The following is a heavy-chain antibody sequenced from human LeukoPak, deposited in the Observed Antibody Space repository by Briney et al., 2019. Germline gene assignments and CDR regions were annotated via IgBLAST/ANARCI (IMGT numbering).Heavy chain of an antibody. D-gene: IGHD3-9*01. V-gene: IGHV3-48*02. CDR2: IRTTAEGAKYA. CDR3: ATDQRYAFDY. Sequence: GGSLRLSCATSGFSFTDYPMNGVREARGKGLEGISNIRTTAEGAKYAYYADSVKGRVTISRDDGKNTLYLHMNSLRDDDTSVYYCATDQRYAFDYWGQGILVTVSS. CDR1: GFSFTDYP. J-gene: IGHJ4*02.